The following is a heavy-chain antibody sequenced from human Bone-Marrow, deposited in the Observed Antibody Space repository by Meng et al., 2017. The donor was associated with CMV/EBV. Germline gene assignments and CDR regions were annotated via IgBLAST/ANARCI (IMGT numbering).Heavy chain of an antibody. V-gene: IGHV3-20*04. D-gene: IGHD4-23*01. Sequence: ETLSLTCAASGFTFSSYGMSWVRQAPGKGLEWVSGINWNGGSTGYADSVKGRFTISRDNAKNSLFLQMNSLRAEDTAVYYCARDIPTVVTTFDFWGQGTLVTVSS. CDR2: INWNGGST. J-gene: IGHJ4*02. CDR1: GFTFSSYG. CDR3: ARDIPTVVTTFDF.